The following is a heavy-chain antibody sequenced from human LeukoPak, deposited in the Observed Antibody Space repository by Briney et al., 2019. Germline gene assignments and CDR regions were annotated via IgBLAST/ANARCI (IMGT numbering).Heavy chain of an antibody. V-gene: IGHV4-39*01. J-gene: IGHJ4*02. CDR2: IYYSGST. CDR1: GGSISSSSYY. Sequence: PSETLSLTCTVSGGSISSSSYYWGWIRQPPGKGLEWIGSIYYSGSTYYNPSLKSRVTISVDTSKNQFSLKLSSVTAADTAVYYCARNYYDSSGYQTLDYWGQGTLVTVSS. D-gene: IGHD3-22*01. CDR3: ARNYYDSSGYQTLDY.